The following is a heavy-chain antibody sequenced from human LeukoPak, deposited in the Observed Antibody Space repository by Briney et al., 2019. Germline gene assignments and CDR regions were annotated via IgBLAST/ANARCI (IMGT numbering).Heavy chain of an antibody. CDR3: ARVRAAGGLDY. V-gene: IGHV4-39*07. J-gene: IGHJ4*02. CDR1: GGSISSSSYY. D-gene: IGHD6-13*01. CDR2: IYYSGST. Sequence: SETLSLTCTVSGGSISSSSYYWGWIRQPPGKGLEWIGSIYYSGSTNYNPSLKSRVTISVDTSKNQFSLKLSSVTAADTAVYYCARVRAAGGLDYWGQGTLVTVSS.